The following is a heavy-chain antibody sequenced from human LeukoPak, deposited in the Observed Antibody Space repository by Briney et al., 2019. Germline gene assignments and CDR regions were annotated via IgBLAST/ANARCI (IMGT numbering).Heavy chain of an antibody. CDR2: ISTYNGNT. Sequence: ASVKVSCKASGYTFTTYGISWVRQAPGQGLEWMGWISTYNGNTKYAQKFQGRVTMTTDTSTSTAYMELRSLKSDDTAVYYCARVWGYYYDSSGYSDFDYWGQGTLVTVSS. D-gene: IGHD3-22*01. CDR3: ARVWGYYYDSSGYSDFDY. V-gene: IGHV1-18*01. CDR1: GYTFTTYG. J-gene: IGHJ4*02.